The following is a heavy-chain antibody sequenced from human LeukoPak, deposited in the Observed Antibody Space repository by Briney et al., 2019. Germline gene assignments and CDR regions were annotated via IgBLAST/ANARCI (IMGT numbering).Heavy chain of an antibody. J-gene: IGHJ6*02. CDR1: GFTFSCYA. D-gene: IGHD2-2*01. CDR2: VSGSGGST. V-gene: IGHV3-23*01. Sequence: GGSLRLSCEASGFTFSCYAMSWVRQAPGKGLEWVPVVSGSGGSTYYADSVKGRFTISRDNSKNTLYLQMNSLRAEDTAVYYCAKELGYCSSTGCLVYYYYGMDVWGQGTTVTVSS. CDR3: AKELGYCSSTGCLVYYYYGMDV.